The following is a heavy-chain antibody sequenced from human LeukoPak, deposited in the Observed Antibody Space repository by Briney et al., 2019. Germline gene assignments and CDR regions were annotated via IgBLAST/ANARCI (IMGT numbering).Heavy chain of an antibody. V-gene: IGHV3-23*01. Sequence: GGSLRLSCAASGFTSSAYASAWVRQAPGKGLEWVSSISGGAGSTYYADSVRGRFTISRDNSKNTLFLQMNRLSAEDTALYYCAKWAGDVSLNSNYNGPPHHCGQGTLVTFSS. J-gene: IGHJ5*02. CDR1: GFTSSAYA. D-gene: IGHD4-11*01. CDR3: AKWAGDVSLNSNYNGPPHH. CDR2: ISGGAGST.